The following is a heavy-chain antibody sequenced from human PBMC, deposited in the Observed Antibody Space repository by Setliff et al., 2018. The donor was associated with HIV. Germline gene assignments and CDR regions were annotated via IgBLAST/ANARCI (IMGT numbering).Heavy chain of an antibody. D-gene: IGHD6-6*01. CDR3: ARGDIAARPAGQANQRYFNY. J-gene: IGHJ4*02. Sequence: SETLSLTCAVYSESFSGYYWSWVRQPPGKGLEWIGEINHSGSTNYNPSLKSRVTISVDTSKNQFSLQLSSVHAADTAVFYCARGDIAARPAGQANQRYFNYWGQGTLVTVSS. CDR2: INHSGST. V-gene: IGHV4-34*01. CDR1: SESFSGYY.